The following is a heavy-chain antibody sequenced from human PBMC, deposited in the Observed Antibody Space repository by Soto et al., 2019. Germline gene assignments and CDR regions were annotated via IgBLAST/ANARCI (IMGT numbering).Heavy chain of an antibody. J-gene: IGHJ4*02. V-gene: IGHV3-21*01. CDR2: ISSSSSYI. D-gene: IGHD3-10*01. Sequence: GGSLRLSCAASGFTFSSYSMNWVRQAPGKGLEWVSSISSSSSYIYYADSVKGRFTISRDNAKNSLYLQMNSLRAEDTAVYYCAREPDSLMVRGVSRYFDYWGQGTLVTVSS. CDR1: GFTFSSYS. CDR3: AREPDSLMVRGVSRYFDY.